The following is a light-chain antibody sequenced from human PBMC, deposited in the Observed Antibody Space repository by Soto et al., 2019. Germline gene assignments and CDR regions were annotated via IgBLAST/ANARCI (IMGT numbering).Light chain of an antibody. V-gene: IGKV3-11*01. J-gene: IGKJ5*01. CDR1: QSVSRY. Sequence: EIVLTQSPGTLSLSPGERATLSCRASQSVSRYLAWYQQKPGQAPRLLIYDASNRATGIPARFSGSGSGTDFTLTISSLEPEDFAVYYCQQRSNWPPITCGQGTRLEL. CDR3: QQRSNWPPIT. CDR2: DAS.